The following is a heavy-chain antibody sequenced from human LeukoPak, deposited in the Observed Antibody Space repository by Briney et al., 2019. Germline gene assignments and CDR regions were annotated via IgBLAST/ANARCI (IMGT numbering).Heavy chain of an antibody. Sequence: SETLSLTCAVYGGSFSGYYWSWIRQPPGKGLEWIGKINHSGSTNYNPSLKSRVTISVDTSKNQFSLKLSSVTAADTAVYYCARYGDVYGYYYYMDVWGKGTTVTVSS. CDR2: INHSGST. CDR1: GGSFSGYY. D-gene: IGHD7-27*01. CDR3: ARYGDVYGYYYYMDV. V-gene: IGHV4-34*01. J-gene: IGHJ6*03.